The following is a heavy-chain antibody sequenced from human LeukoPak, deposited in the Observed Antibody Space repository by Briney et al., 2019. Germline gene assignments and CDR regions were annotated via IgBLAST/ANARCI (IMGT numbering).Heavy chain of an antibody. D-gene: IGHD5-24*01. CDR2: ISSSGYTV. CDR1: GFAFSSYS. CDR3: AREESWLQLDY. J-gene: IGHJ4*02. V-gene: IGHV3-48*01. Sequence: PGGSLRLSCAASGFAFSSYSMSWVRQAPGTGLEWVSYISSSGYTVYYADSVKGRFTISRDNAKNSLYLQMNSLRVEDTAVYYCAREESWLQLDYWGQGTLVTVSS.